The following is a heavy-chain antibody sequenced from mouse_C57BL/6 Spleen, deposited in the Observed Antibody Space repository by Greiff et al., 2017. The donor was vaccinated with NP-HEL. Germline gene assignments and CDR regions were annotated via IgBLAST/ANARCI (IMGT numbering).Heavy chain of an antibody. CDR2: IYPGDGDT. CDR3: AREAYYSNSFDY. D-gene: IGHD2-5*01. V-gene: IGHV1-82*01. CDR1: GYAFSSSW. J-gene: IGHJ2*01. Sequence: QVQLQQSGPELVKPGASVKISCKASGYAFSSSWMNWVKQRPGKGLEWIGRIYPGDGDTNYNGKFKGKATLTADKSSSTAYMQLSSLTSEDSAVYFCAREAYYSNSFDYWGQGTTLTVSS.